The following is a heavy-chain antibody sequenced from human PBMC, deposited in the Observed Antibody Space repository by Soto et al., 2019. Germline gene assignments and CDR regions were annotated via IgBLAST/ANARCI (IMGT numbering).Heavy chain of an antibody. D-gene: IGHD5-12*01. V-gene: IGHV4-31*01. CDR3: AREGRTDGYNPLLEY. J-gene: IGHJ4*02. Sequence: QVQLQESGPGLVKPSQTLSLTCTVSGDSISSGGYFWSWIRQRPGKGLEWIGFIYQSGSSYSIPSLKSPVTMSVDTSTNQSSLNISSVTAADTAVYFCAREGRTDGYNPLLEYCGQGTLVPVS. CDR2: IYQSGSS. CDR1: GDSISSGGYF.